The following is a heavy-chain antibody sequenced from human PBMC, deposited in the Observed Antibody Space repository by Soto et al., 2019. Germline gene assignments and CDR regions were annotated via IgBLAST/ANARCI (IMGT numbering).Heavy chain of an antibody. Sequence: GESLKISCTVSGFAFNNYGINWVRQAPGKGLEWVSSISKSDYTYYSDSVKGRFAISRDNAKSSVSLQMNTLRVEDTAVYYCAREDSIIIPAVSDFWGQGTLVTVSS. CDR2: ISKSDYT. CDR3: AREDSIIIPAVSDF. V-gene: IGHV3-21*01. CDR1: GFAFNNYG. J-gene: IGHJ4*02. D-gene: IGHD2-2*01.